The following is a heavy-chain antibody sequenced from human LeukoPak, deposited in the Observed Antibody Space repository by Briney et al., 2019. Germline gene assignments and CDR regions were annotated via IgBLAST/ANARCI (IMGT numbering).Heavy chain of an antibody. D-gene: IGHD3-9*01. J-gene: IGHJ4*02. V-gene: IGHV4-4*02. Sequence: SETLSLTCAVSGGSVSSDNWWSWVRQPPGKGLEWTGEIHHSGNTNYSPSLKSRVTISLDKSRNQFSLKLNSVTAADMAVYYCAKAGVWLPAVWGQGTLVTVSS. CDR2: IHHSGNT. CDR1: GGSVSSDNW. CDR3: AKAGVWLPAV.